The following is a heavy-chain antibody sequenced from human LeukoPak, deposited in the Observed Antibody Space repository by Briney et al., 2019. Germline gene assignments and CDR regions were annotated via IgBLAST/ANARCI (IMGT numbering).Heavy chain of an antibody. CDR3: ARDIVLIAVAVRGSFDI. Sequence: GGSLRLSCAASGFTFSDYYMSWIRQAPGKGLEWVSYISSSGSTIYYADSVKGRFTISRDNAKNSLYLQMNSLRAEDTALYYCARDIVLIAVAVRGSFDIWGQGTMVTVSS. CDR2: ISSSGSTI. J-gene: IGHJ3*02. V-gene: IGHV3-11*01. D-gene: IGHD6-19*01. CDR1: GFTFSDYY.